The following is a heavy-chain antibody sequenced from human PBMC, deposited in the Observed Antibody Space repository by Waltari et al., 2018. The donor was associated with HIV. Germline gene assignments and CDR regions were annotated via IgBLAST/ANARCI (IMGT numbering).Heavy chain of an antibody. V-gene: IGHV4-61*02. CDR3: ARGLDILTGHYHWFLDV. J-gene: IGHJ2*01. D-gene: IGHD3-9*01. CDR1: GGSITSGDYY. Sequence: QVQLQESGPGLVKPSQTLSLTCTVSGGSITSGDYYWTWIRQPAGKGLEWIGRVYTSGGANYNPALRSRVTMSLDTSKNQFSLKLTSVTAADTAVYYCARGLDILTGHYHWFLDVWGRGTLVTVSS. CDR2: VYTSGGA.